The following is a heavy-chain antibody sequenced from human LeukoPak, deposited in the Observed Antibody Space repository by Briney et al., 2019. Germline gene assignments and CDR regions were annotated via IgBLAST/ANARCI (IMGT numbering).Heavy chain of an antibody. CDR3: ARDRGSSGWYEFDY. V-gene: IGHV3-7*01. J-gene: IGHJ4*02. Sequence: GGSLRLSCAASGFTSGTYWMSWVRQAPGKGLEWVANIKQDGSEKYYVDSVRGRFIISRDNAKNSLYLQMNSLRAEDTAVYYCARDRGSSGWYEFDYWGQGTLVTVSS. CDR1: GFTSGTYW. CDR2: IKQDGSEK. D-gene: IGHD6-19*01.